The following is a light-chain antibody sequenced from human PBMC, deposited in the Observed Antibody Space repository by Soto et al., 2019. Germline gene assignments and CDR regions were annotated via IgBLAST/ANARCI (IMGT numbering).Light chain of an antibody. CDR2: KVR. Sequence: QSVLTQPPSASGSPGQSVTISCTGTSSDVGAYHYVSWYQQHRGNATPLIFYKVRQRPSVVPDRFCGSKSGNTAFVTGSGHQADDEADYYCSSYAGTNNYVFGTGTKVTVL. J-gene: IGLJ1*01. V-gene: IGLV2-8*01. CDR3: SSYAGTNNYV. CDR1: SSDVGAYHY.